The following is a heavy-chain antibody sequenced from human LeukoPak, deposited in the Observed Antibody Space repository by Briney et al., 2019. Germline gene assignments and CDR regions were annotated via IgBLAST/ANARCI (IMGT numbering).Heavy chain of an antibody. CDR1: GYSISSGYY. CDR3: VRDGSGYFFDN. V-gene: IGHV4-38-2*02. D-gene: IGHD3-3*01. CDR2: MYDSGNT. Sequence: AETLSLTCSVSGYSISSGYYWGWVRPPPGKGLEGIGSMYDSGNTYYNPSLKSRVTISVDTSKNQFSLKLSSVTAADTAVYYCVRDGSGYFFDNWGQGTLVAVSP. J-gene: IGHJ4*02.